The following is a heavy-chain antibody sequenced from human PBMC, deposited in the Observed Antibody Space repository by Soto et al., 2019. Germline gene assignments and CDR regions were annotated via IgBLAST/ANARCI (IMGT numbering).Heavy chain of an antibody. Sequence: SSVKVSCKASGGALSRYGISWVRQAPGQGLEWMGGIIPLFGTANYAQKFQGRVTITADESTSTAYMELSSLRSEDTAVYYCATGGFWSGDMSLKRYYYDGMDVWGQGTTVTVSS. V-gene: IGHV1-69*13. CDR2: IIPLFGTA. D-gene: IGHD3-3*01. J-gene: IGHJ6*02. CDR3: ATGGFWSGDMSLKRYYYDGMDV. CDR1: GGALSRYG.